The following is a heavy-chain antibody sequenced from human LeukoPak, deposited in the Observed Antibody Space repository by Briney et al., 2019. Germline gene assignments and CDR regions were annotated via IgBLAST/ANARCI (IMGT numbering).Heavy chain of an antibody. V-gene: IGHV3-9*01. J-gene: IGHJ4*02. CDR1: GFTFDDYA. Sequence: PGGSLRLSCAASGFTFDDYAMHWVRQAPGKGLEWVSGISWNSGNIAYVESVKGRFTISRDNAKNSLYLQMTSLRAEDTAVYYCAKLKWLTTGNFDYWGQGTLVTVSS. CDR3: AKLKWLTTGNFDY. D-gene: IGHD5-12*01. CDR2: ISWNSGNI.